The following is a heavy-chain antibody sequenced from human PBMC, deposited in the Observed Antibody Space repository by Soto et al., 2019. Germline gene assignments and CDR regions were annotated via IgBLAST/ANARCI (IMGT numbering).Heavy chain of an antibody. CDR1: GFTFSSYG. V-gene: IGHV3-30*02. CDR2: IRYDGSNK. CDR3: ARDRTFYGSGSKGMDF. J-gene: IGHJ6*02. D-gene: IGHD3-10*01. Sequence: QPGGSLRLSCVTSGFTFSSYGMHWVRQAPGKGLEWLAIIRYDGSNKYYGDSVKGRFTISRDNSNNTLYLEMNNLRAEDTAVYCCARDRTFYGSGSKGMDFWGQGTTVTVSS.